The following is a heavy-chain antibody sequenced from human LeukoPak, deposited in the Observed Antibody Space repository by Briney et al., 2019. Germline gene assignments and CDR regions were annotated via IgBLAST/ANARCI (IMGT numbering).Heavy chain of an antibody. J-gene: IGHJ4*02. V-gene: IGHV4-34*01. CDR2: INHSGST. CDR3: ARGRSYYGSGDTFDY. Sequence: SETLSLTCAVYGGSFSGYYWSWIRQPPGKGLEWIGEINHSGSTNYNPSLKSRVTISVDTSKNQFSLKLSSVTAADTAVYYCARGRSYYGSGDTFDYWAREPWSPSPQ. CDR1: GGSFSGYY. D-gene: IGHD3-10*01.